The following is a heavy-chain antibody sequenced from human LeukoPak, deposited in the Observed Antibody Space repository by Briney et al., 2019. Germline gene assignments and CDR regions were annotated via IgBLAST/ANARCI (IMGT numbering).Heavy chain of an antibody. D-gene: IGHD1-1*01. V-gene: IGHV3-66*01. CDR1: GFAVNSNY. CDR3: AKDVQSWPTYFDY. J-gene: IGHJ4*02. CDR2: IYSAGTT. Sequence: GGSLRLSCAASGFAVNSNYMSWVRQAPGKGLEWVSVIYSAGTTFYADSVKGRLSISRDNSKNTLYLHMDSLRGEDSAVYYCAKDVQSWPTYFDYWGQGTLVTVSS.